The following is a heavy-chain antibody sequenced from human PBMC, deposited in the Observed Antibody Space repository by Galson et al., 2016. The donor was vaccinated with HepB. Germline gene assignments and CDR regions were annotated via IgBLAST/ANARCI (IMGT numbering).Heavy chain of an antibody. J-gene: IGHJ6*02. V-gene: IGHV3-33*01. CDR1: GFTFNNYG. CDR2: IWYDGRNK. D-gene: IGHD6-25*01. Sequence: SLRLSCAASGFTFNNYGMHWVRQAPGKGLEWVALIWYDGRNKYYADSVKGRFTISRDNSKNTLYLQMNGLRAEDTAVYYCVRDRAARDTVYYYGMDVWGQGATVTVSS. CDR3: VRDRAARDTVYYYGMDV.